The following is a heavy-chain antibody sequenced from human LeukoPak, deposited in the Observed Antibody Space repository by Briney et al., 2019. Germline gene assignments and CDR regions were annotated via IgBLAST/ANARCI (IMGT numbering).Heavy chain of an antibody. CDR3: AKGNWRYFDY. D-gene: IGHD1-1*01. V-gene: IGHV3-23*01. CDR2: ISGSGGSM. J-gene: IGHJ4*02. Sequence: GGSLRLSCAASGFTFSTYVMSWVRQAPGKGLEWVSAISGSGGSMYYADSVKGRFTISRDNSKNTLYLQMNSLGADDTAVYYCAKGNWRYFDYWGQGTLVTASS. CDR1: GFTFSTYV.